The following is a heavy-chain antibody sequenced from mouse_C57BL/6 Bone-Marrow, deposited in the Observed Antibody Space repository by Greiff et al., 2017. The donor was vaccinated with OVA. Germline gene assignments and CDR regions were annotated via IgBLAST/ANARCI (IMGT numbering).Heavy chain of an antibody. CDR3: SREGFSY. CDR1: GFSLTSYG. Sequence: VQLQESGPGLVAPSQSLSITCTVSGFSLTSYGVDWVRQSPGKGLEWMGVIWGVGSISKDNSKSKVFLKMNSLQTDDTAMYYCSREGFSYWGQGTLVTVSA. CDR2: IWGVG. V-gene: IGHV2-6*01. J-gene: IGHJ3*01.